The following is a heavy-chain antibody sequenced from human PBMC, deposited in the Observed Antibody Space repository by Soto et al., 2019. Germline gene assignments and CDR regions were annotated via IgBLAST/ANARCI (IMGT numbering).Heavy chain of an antibody. V-gene: IGHV4-4*07. CDR3: ARERDTFCTNDR. D-gene: IGHD2-8*01. CDR2: MYIGGAT. J-gene: IGHJ5*02. Sequence: QVQLQEPGPGLVRPSETLSLTCTVSGGSLGLDYWSWIRQSAGKGLEWIGRMYIGGATNYNPSLKSRVTMSLDASKNQVSLKLRSVTAADTAVYYCARERDTFCTNDRWGQGIMVTVSS. CDR1: GGSLGLDY.